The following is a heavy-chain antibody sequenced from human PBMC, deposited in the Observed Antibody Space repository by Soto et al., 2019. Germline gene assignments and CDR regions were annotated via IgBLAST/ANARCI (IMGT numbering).Heavy chain of an antibody. J-gene: IGHJ6*02. CDR2: FYYSGST. V-gene: IGHV4-39*07. Sequence: SETLSLTCTVAGGSIISGPYSWGWIRKPPGKGLEWIGTFYYSGSTYYNPSLESRVTISVDTSKNQFSLKLNSVTAADTAVYYCARRNYYYYAMDVWGQGTTVTVSS. CDR1: GGSIISGPYS. CDR3: ARRNYYYYAMDV.